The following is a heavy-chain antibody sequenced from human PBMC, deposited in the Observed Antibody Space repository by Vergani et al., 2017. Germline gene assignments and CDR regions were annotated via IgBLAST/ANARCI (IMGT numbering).Heavy chain of an antibody. CDR3: ARDVGGPPYDILTGWTSGWFDP. CDR1: GFTFSSYA. V-gene: IGHV3-30-3*01. D-gene: IGHD3-9*01. J-gene: IGHJ5*02. CDR2: ISYDGSNK. Sequence: QVQLVESGGGVVQPGRSLRLSCAASGFTFSSYAMHWVRQAPGKGLEWVAVISYDGSNKYYADSVKGRFTISRDNSKNTLYLQMNSLRAEDTAVYYCARDVGGPPYDILTGWTSGWFDPWGQGTLDTVSS.